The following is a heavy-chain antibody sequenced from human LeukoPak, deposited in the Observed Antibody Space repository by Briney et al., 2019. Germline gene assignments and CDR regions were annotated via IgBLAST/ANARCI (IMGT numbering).Heavy chain of an antibody. J-gene: IGHJ4*02. Sequence: GGSLRLSCAASGFTFSNYWMSWVRQAPGKGLEWVAHIKQDGTEKYYVDSVKGRFTISRDNAKNSLFLQMNSLRAEDTAVCYCASVACSAATCFGFLFFDYWGQGTLVTVSS. CDR2: IKQDGTEK. V-gene: IGHV3-7*01. D-gene: IGHD2-2*01. CDR3: ASVACSAATCFGFLFFDY. CDR1: GFTFSNYW.